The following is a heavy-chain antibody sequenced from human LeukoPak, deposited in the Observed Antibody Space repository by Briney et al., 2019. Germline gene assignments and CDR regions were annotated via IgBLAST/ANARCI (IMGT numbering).Heavy chain of an antibody. CDR2: IYYSGST. CDR1: GGSISSSSYY. J-gene: IGHJ6*03. V-gene: IGHV4-39*07. CDR3: ARVGKQQLVYYYYYMDV. Sequence: SETLSLTCTVSGGSISSSSYYWGWIRQPPGKGLEWIGSIYYSGSTYYNPSLKSRVTISVDTSKNQFSLKLSSVTAADTAVYYCARVGKQQLVYYYYYMDVWGKGTTVTVSS. D-gene: IGHD6-13*01.